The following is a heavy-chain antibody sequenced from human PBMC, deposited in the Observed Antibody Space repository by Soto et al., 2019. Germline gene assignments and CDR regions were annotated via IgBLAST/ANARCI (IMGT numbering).Heavy chain of an antibody. CDR2: IHYSGTT. V-gene: IGHV4-59*08. J-gene: IGHJ4*02. D-gene: IGHD3-22*01. CDR1: GDSISAYS. CDR3: ARLGGYYQAFDQ. Sequence: SETLSLTCTVSGDSISAYSWSWVRQPPGKVLEWIGYIHYSGTTTYLPSLKSRVTISVDTSKNQFSLNLTSVTAADTAVYYCARLGGYYQAFDQWGQGTLVTVSS.